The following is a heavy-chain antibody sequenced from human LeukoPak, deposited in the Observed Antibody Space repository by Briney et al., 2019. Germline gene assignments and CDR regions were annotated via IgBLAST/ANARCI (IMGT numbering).Heavy chain of an antibody. CDR2: ISANDDST. CDR3: AKDRYSSSALFAITPFDY. Sequence: GGSLRLSCAASGFTFSSYAMGWVRQAPGKGLEWVSSISANDDSTYYADSVKGRFTISRDISRNTLYLQMNSLGAEDTAVYYCAKDRYSSSALFAITPFDYWGQGTLITVSS. CDR1: GFTFSSYA. D-gene: IGHD6-13*01. J-gene: IGHJ4*02. V-gene: IGHV3-23*01.